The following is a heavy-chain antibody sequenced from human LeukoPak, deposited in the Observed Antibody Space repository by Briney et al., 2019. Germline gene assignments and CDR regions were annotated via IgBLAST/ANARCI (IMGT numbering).Heavy chain of an antibody. J-gene: IGHJ5*02. D-gene: IGHD3-22*01. CDR3: AHRPPQSRDSSGYYRHWFDP. Sequence: ESGPTLVQPTQTLTLTCTFSGFSLSTSGVGVGWIRQPPGKALEWLALIYWHDDKRYSPSLKSRLTITKDPSKNQVVLTMTNMDPVDTATYYCAHRPPQSRDSSGYYRHWFDPWGQGTLVTVSS. CDR1: GFSLSTSGVG. V-gene: IGHV2-5*01. CDR2: IYWHDDK.